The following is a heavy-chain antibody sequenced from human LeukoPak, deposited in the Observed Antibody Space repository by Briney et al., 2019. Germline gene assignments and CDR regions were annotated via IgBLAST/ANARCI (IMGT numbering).Heavy chain of an antibody. J-gene: IGHJ6*03. Sequence: ASVKVSCKASGYTFTGYYMHWVRQVPGQGLEWMGWMNPNTGNTGYAQKFQGRVTITRNTSISTAFMELSSLRSEDTAVYYCARRAVGNSYYYSMDVWGKGTTVTVSS. CDR3: ARRAVGNSYYYSMDV. CDR2: MNPNTGNT. CDR1: GYTFTGYY. D-gene: IGHD6-19*01. V-gene: IGHV1-8*03.